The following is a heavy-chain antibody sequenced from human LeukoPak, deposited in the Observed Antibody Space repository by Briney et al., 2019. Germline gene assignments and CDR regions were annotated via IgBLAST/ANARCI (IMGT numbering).Heavy chain of an antibody. CDR1: GYTFTSYD. D-gene: IGHD2-2*01. CDR3: ARGLGQLLHRVPFDP. Sequence: ASVKVSCKASGYTFTSYDINWVRQASGQGLEWMGWMNPNSGNTGYAQKFQGRVTMTRNTSISTAYMELSSLRSEDTAVYYCARGLGQLLHRVPFDPWGQGTLVTVSS. V-gene: IGHV1-8*01. J-gene: IGHJ5*02. CDR2: MNPNSGNT.